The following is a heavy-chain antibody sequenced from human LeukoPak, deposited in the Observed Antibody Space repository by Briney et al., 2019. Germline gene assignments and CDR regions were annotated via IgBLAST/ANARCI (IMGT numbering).Heavy chain of an antibody. CDR2: ISAYNGYT. CDR1: GYTFSIYG. D-gene: IGHD1-20*01. J-gene: IGHJ4*02. CDR3: ARESRLITGTTEYFDY. Sequence: ASVKVSCKASGYTFSIYGITWVRQAPGQGLEWMGWISAYNGYTDYAQKFQGRVTITADESTSTAYMELSSLRSEDTAVYYCARESRLITGTTEYFDYWGQGTLVTVSS. V-gene: IGHV1-18*01.